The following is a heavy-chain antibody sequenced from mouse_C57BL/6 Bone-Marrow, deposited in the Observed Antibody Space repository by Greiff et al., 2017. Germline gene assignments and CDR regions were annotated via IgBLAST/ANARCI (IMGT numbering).Heavy chain of an antibody. Sequence: EVQRLESGADLVKPGGSLKLSCAASGFTFSSYGMSWVRQTPNKRLEWVATISSGGSYTYYPDSVKGRFTITRDNAKNTPYLHMSSLKSVDTAMYYCASRTGTWYFDVWGTGTTVTVSS. D-gene: IGHD4-1*01. CDR3: ASRTGTWYFDV. CDR2: ISSGGSYT. V-gene: IGHV5-6*01. CDR1: GFTFSSYG. J-gene: IGHJ1*03.